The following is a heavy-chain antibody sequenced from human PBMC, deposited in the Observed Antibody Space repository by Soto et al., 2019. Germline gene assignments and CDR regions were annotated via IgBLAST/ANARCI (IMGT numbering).Heavy chain of an antibody. V-gene: IGHV4-4*07. D-gene: IGHD2-15*01. Sequence: QMVLQESGPGLVKPSETLSLTCNVSGGSISSFYWTWIRQPAGGRLEWIGRVYDSGSSNYNPSLKTRITMSLNRSRSQFSLSLYSVTAADTAVYYCARGVAATDFDPWANWFYLWGQGSLVTVSS. CDR2: VYDSGSS. CDR3: ARGVAATDFDPWANWFYL. J-gene: IGHJ5*02. CDR1: GGSISSFY.